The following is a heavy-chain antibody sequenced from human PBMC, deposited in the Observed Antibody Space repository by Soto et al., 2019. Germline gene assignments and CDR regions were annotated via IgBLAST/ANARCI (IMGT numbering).Heavy chain of an antibody. D-gene: IGHD2-2*01. Sequence: ASVKVSCKASGYTFTSYYMHWVRQAPGQGLEWMGIINPSGGSTSYAQKFQGRVTMTRDTSTSTVYMELSSLRSEDTAVYYCARDFVVVPAAISIYYYGMDVWDQGTTVTVSS. CDR3: ARDFVVVPAAISIYYYGMDV. CDR2: INPSGGST. V-gene: IGHV1-46*01. J-gene: IGHJ6*02. CDR1: GYTFTSYY.